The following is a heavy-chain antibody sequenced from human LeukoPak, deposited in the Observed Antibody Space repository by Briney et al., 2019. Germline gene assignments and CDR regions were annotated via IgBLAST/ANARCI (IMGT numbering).Heavy chain of an antibody. CDR1: GFTFSSYG. CDR3: AKGQVVVITWWDY. J-gene: IGHJ4*02. V-gene: IGHV3-30*18. CDR2: ISYDGSNK. D-gene: IGHD3-22*01. Sequence: PGRSLRLSCAASGFTFSSYGMHWVRQAPGKGLEWVAVISYDGSNKYYADSVKGRFTISRDNSKNTLYLQMNSLRAEDTAVYYCAKGQVVVITWWDYWGQGTLVTVSS.